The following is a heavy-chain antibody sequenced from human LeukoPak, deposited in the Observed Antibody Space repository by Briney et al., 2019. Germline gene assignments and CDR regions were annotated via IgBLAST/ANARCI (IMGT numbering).Heavy chain of an antibody. CDR2: NSAYNGDR. CDR3: ARGEPYYYGSGSGSRFDL. D-gene: IGHD3-10*01. V-gene: IGHV1-18*01. J-gene: IGHJ3*01. Sequence: ASVKVSFKSSGYTFSTYGFTWVRQAPGQGLGWMGWNSAYNGDRNYSKSLQDRGIITTDTSTSTAYMELENLTPDDTAVYYCARGEPYYYGSGSGSRFDLWGQGPVVIVSS. CDR1: GYTFSTYG.